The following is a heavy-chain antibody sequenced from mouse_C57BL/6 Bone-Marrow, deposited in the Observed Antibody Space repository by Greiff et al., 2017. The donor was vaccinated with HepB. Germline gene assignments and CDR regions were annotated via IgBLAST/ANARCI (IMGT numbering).Heavy chain of an antibody. CDR1: GYTFTSYG. CDR2: IYPRSGNT. J-gene: IGHJ2*01. CDR3: ARDLETDYFDY. Sequence: VKLQESGAELARPGASVKLSCKASGYTFTSYGISWVKQRTGQGLEWIGEIYPRSGNTYYNEKFKGKATLTADKSSSTAYMELRSLTSEDSAVYFCARDLETDYFDYWGQGTTLTVSS. V-gene: IGHV1-81*01. D-gene: IGHD4-1*01.